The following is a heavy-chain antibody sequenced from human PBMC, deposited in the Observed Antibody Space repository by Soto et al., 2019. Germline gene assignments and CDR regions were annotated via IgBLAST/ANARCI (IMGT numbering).Heavy chain of an antibody. V-gene: IGHV4-31*01. J-gene: IGHJ4*02. Sequence: QVQLQESGPGLVKPSQTLSLTCTVSGGSISSGGQYWSGIRPLPGEGLGWIGYIHYSGSNDYNPSLKSPGTISVDTSKNQLSLKLSSVTAADTALYSCATLHHNSSWYRSDYWGQGTLVPVSS. CDR3: ATLHHNSSWYRSDY. CDR1: GGSISSGGQY. D-gene: IGHD6-13*01. CDR2: IHYSGSN.